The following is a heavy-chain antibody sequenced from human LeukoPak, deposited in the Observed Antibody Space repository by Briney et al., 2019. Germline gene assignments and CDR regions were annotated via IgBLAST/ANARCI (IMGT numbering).Heavy chain of an antibody. J-gene: IGHJ4*02. CDR2: ISSNGGST. V-gene: IGHV3-64*01. CDR3: ARVGSSSWYYFDY. Sequence: GGSLRLSCAASGFTFSSYAMHWVRQAPGKGLEYVSAISSNGGSTYYANSVKGRFTISRDNSKNTLYLQVGSLRAEDMAVYYCARVGSSSWYYFDYWGQGTLVTVSS. D-gene: IGHD6-13*01. CDR1: GFTFSSYA.